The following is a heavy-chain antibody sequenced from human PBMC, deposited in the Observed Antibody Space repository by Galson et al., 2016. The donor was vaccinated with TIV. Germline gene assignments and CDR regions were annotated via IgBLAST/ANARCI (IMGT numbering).Heavy chain of an antibody. CDR3: ARGDYPATVTTYYYYGMDV. Sequence: SLRLSCAASGFAFSTYAMHWVRQAPGKGLEWVALISYYGSDKYYAASVKGRFTISRDNSKNTLYLQMNNLRAEDTAVYYCARGDYPATVTTYYYYGMDVWGQGTTVTVSS. CDR2: ISYYGSDK. CDR1: GFAFSTYA. D-gene: IGHD4-11*01. V-gene: IGHV3-30-3*01. J-gene: IGHJ6*02.